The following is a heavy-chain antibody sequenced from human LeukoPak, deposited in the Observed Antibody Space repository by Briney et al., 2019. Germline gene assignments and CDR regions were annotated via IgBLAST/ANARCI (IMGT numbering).Heavy chain of an antibody. Sequence: GGSLRLSCAASGFTFSSYAMSWVRQAPGKGLEWVSAINGSGGSTYYADSVKGRFTISRDNSKNTLYLQMNSLRAEDTAVYYCAKKNEAGSGSCYYYWGQGTLVTVSS. CDR3: AKKNEAGSGSCYYY. CDR1: GFTFSSYA. J-gene: IGHJ4*02. V-gene: IGHV3-23*01. D-gene: IGHD2-15*01. CDR2: INGSGGST.